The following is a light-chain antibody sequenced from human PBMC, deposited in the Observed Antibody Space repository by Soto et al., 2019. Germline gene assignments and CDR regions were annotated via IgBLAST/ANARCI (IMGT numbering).Light chain of an antibody. CDR2: DAS. CDR1: QDIRKF. J-gene: IGKJ2*01. CDR3: QQYDNLPYT. V-gene: IGKV1-33*01. Sequence: DIEMTQSPFSLSASVGDRVTITCQASQDIRKFLNWFQQRPGAAPKLLIYDASNLETGVPSRFSAGGSGTQFTFTITSLQPEDSGTYFCQQYDNLPYTFAQGTKVEI.